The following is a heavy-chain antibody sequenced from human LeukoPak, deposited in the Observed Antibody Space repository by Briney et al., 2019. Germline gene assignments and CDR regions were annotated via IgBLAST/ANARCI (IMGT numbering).Heavy chain of an antibody. CDR3: ARGLAWYSSSSGPLDY. D-gene: IGHD6-6*01. Sequence: ASVKVSCKASGYTFTSYGISWVRQAPGQGLEWMGWISAYNGNTNYAQKLQGRVTMTTDTSTSTAYMELRSLRSDDTAVYYCARGLAWYSSSSGPLDYWGQGTLVTVSS. CDR1: GYTFTSYG. V-gene: IGHV1-18*01. J-gene: IGHJ4*02. CDR2: ISAYNGNT.